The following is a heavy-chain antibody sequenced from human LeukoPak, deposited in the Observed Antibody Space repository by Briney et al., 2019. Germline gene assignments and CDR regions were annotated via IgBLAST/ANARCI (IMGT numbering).Heavy chain of an antibody. D-gene: IGHD3-22*01. CDR3: ARDPKDDTSGYYYFDY. Sequence: SVKVSCKASGYTFTTYYMHWVRQAPGQGLEWMGIINPSGGSTIYAQKFQGRVTMTRDMSTSTVYMELSSLRSEDTAVYYCARDPKDDTSGYYYFDYWGQGTLVTVSS. CDR1: GYTFTTYY. V-gene: IGHV1-46*01. J-gene: IGHJ4*02. CDR2: INPSGGST.